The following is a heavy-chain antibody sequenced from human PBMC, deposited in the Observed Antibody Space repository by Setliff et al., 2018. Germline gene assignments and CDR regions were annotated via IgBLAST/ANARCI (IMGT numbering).Heavy chain of an antibody. Sequence: SVKVSCKVSGGAFSNYGLTWVRQAPGQGLQWLGRFIPILGATNYAQNFQGRVTISADESARTAYMELSSLRFEDTAVYYCARDTRDKYDTSGYYLSFDSWGQGALVTVSS. CDR2: FIPILGAT. CDR1: GGAFSNYG. V-gene: IGHV1-69*13. J-gene: IGHJ4*02. D-gene: IGHD3-22*01. CDR3: ARDTRDKYDTSGYYLSFDS.